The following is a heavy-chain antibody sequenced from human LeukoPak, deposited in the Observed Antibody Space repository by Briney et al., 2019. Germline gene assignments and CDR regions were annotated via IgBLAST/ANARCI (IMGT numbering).Heavy chain of an antibody. CDR2: INPNSGGT. V-gene: IGHV1-2*02. CDR3: ARDGVTARPGSYYYYYYIDV. D-gene: IGHD2-21*02. J-gene: IGHJ6*03. Sequence: ASVKVSCKASGYTFTGYYMHWVRQAPGQGLEWMGWINPNSGGTNYAQKFQGRVTMTRDTSISTAYMELSRLRSDDTAVYYCARDGVTARPGSYYYYYYIDVWGKGTTVTVSS. CDR1: GYTFTGYY.